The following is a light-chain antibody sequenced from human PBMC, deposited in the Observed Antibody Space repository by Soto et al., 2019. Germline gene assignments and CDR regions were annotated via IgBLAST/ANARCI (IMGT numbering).Light chain of an antibody. J-gene: IGKJ2*01. CDR3: QQYNSHPYT. CDR2: KAS. Sequence: DFQMTQSPSTLSASVGDSVTITCRASQSIHTWLAWYQQKPGRTPKLLICKASVLESGVPSRFSGSGSGTEFTLTISRLQPDDLATHYCQQYNSHPYTFGLGTKL. CDR1: QSIHTW. V-gene: IGKV1-5*03.